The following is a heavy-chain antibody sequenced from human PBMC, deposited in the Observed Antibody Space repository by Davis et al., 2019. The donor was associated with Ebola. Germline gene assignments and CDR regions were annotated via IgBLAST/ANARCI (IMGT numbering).Heavy chain of an antibody. J-gene: IGHJ5*02. CDR3: ARVISMIVEGWFDP. CDR2: ISAYNGNT. V-gene: IGHV1-18*01. D-gene: IGHD3-22*01. CDR1: GYTFTSYA. Sequence: AASVKVSCKASGYTFTSYAISWVRQAPGQGLEWMGWISAYNGNTNYAQKLQGRVTMTTNTSTSTAYMELRSLRSDDTAVYYCARVISMIVEGWFDPWGQGTLVTVSS.